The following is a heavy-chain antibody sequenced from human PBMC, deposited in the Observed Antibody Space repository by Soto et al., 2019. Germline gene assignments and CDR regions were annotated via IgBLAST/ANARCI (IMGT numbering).Heavy chain of an antibody. CDR1: GGDISTYY. J-gene: IGHJ5*02. CDR3: SRGQRFSDLFDP. V-gene: IGHV4-4*07. D-gene: IGHD3-3*01. CDR2: IYSSGST. Sequence: QVQLQESGPGLVKPSETLSLTCTVSGGDISTYYWTWIRQPAGKGLEWIGRIYSSGSTKYNPSLKSRVTMSLDTSKNQFSLRLSSVTAADTAVYYCSRGQRFSDLFDPWGQGTLVTVSS.